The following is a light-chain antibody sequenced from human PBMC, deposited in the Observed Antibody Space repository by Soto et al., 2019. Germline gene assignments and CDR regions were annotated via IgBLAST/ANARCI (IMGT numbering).Light chain of an antibody. J-gene: IGKJ1*01. CDR2: DVS. Sequence: EFVLTQSPGTLSLSPGERATLSCRASQTVRNNYLAWYQQKPGQAPRLLIYDVSNRATDIQARFSGSGSGTDFTLTISSLEPEDFAVYYCQQYGSSLWTFGQGTKVDI. CDR3: QQYGSSLWT. CDR1: QTVRNNY. V-gene: IGKV3-20*01.